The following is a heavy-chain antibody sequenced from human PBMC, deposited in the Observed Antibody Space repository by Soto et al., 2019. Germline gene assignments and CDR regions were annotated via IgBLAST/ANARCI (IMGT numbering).Heavy chain of an antibody. J-gene: IGHJ6*02. V-gene: IGHV1-3*01. CDR1: GYTFTSYA. D-gene: IGHD5-12*01. CDR2: INAGNGNT. Sequence: ASMKVSCKASGYTFTSYAMHWVRQAPGQRLEWMGWINAGNGNTKYSQKFQGRVTITRDTSASTAYMGLSSLRSDDTAVYYCARVDGYILSLDYSMDVWG. CDR3: ARVDGYILSLDYSMDV.